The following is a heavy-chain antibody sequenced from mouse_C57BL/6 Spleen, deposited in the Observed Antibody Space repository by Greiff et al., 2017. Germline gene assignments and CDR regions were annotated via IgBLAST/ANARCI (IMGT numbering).Heavy chain of an antibody. V-gene: IGHV1-69*01. Sequence: QVQLKQPGAELVMPGASVKLSCKASGYTFTSYWMHWVKQRPGQGLEWIGEIDPSDSYTNYNQKFKGKSTLTVDKSSSTAYMQLSSLTSEDSAVYYCARSTAQATAMDYWGQGTSVTVSS. CDR3: ARSTAQATAMDY. D-gene: IGHD3-2*02. CDR2: IDPSDSYT. J-gene: IGHJ4*01. CDR1: GYTFTSYW.